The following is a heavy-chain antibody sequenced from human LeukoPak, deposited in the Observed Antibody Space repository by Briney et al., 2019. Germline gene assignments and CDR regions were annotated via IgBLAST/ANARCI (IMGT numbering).Heavy chain of an antibody. Sequence: SETLSLTCAVYGGSFSGYYWSWIRQPPGKGLEWIGEINHSGSTNYNPSLKSRVTISVDTSKNQFSLKLGSVTAADTAVYYCARVDDAFDIWGQGTMVTVSS. CDR1: GGSFSGYY. CDR3: ARVDDAFDI. CDR2: INHSGST. V-gene: IGHV4-34*01. J-gene: IGHJ3*02.